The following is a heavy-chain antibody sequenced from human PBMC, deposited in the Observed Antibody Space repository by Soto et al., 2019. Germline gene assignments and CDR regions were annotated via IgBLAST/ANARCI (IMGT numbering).Heavy chain of an antibody. CDR3: ARSVVVPAALDY. D-gene: IGHD2-2*01. V-gene: IGHV3-33*01. J-gene: IGHJ4*02. Sequence: WGYLRLSCAGSGFTFISYGIHWFRQAPGKGLEWVAVIWYDGSKKYHADSVLGRFIISRDNSKNTLFLQMNSLRAEDTAVYYCARSVVVPAALDYWGQGTLVTVSS. CDR1: GFTFISYG. CDR2: IWYDGSKK.